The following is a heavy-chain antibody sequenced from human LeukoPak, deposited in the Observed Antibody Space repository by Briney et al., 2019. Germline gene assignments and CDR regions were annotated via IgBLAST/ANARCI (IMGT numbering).Heavy chain of an antibody. CDR2: IWYDGSNK. J-gene: IGHJ4*02. V-gene: IGHV3-33*01. Sequence: GGSLRLSCAASGFTFSSYGMQWVRQAPGKGLDWVAGIWYDGSNKNYADSVKGRFTISRDNSKNTLFLQMTSLRAEDTAVYYCGRVYCGGNCYSPPLPDYWGQGTLVTVSA. D-gene: IGHD2-21*02. CDR3: GRVYCGGNCYSPPLPDY. CDR1: GFTFSSYG.